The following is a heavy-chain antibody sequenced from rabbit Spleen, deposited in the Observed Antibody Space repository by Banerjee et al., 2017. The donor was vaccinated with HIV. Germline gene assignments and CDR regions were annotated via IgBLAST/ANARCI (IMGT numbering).Heavy chain of an antibody. CDR2: IDPVFGNT. D-gene: IGHD4-1*01. CDR3: VRDTAGISGWGVVSYYFNL. CDR1: GFDFSSYY. Sequence: QLKESGGGLVQPGGSLKLSCKASGFDFSSYYMSWVRQAPGKGLEWIGYIDPVFGNTNSASCVHGRLPISCHNAPNTLYLQLSSLTAADTATYFCVRDTAGISGWGVVSYYFNLWGPGTLVSVS. J-gene: IGHJ4*01. V-gene: IGHV1S7*01.